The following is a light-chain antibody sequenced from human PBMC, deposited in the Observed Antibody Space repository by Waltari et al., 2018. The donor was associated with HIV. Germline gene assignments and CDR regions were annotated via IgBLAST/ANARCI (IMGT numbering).Light chain of an antibody. V-gene: IGKV1-5*03. CDR1: QSIGSC. CDR3: QQYNRYCT. J-gene: IGKJ1*01. CDR2: KAS. Sequence: DDQMTKSPSTLSVYAGEREPISCRSIQSIGSCLAWYQQKPGKAPKLLIYKASSLEDGVPSRFSGSGSGTEFTLTISSLQPDDFATYYCQQYNRYCTFGQGTKVEI.